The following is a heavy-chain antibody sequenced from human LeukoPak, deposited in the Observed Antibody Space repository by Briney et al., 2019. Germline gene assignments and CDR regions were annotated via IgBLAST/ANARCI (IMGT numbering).Heavy chain of an antibody. V-gene: IGHV3-21*01. CDR1: GFTFSSYS. D-gene: IGHD4-17*01. CDR2: ISSSSSYI. CDR3: ARALLAVTTFSGAFDI. J-gene: IGHJ3*02. Sequence: GGSLRLSCAASGFTFSSYSMNWVRQAPGKGLEWVSSISSSSSYIYYADSGKGRFTISRDNAKNSLYLQMNSLRAEDTAVYYCARALLAVTTFSGAFDIWGQGTMVTVSS.